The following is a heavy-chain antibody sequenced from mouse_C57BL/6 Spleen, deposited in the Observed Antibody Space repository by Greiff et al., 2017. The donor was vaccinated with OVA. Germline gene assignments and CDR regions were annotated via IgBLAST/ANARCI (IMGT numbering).Heavy chain of an antibody. CDR2: ISDGGSYT. Sequence: EVKVVESGGGLVKPGGSLKLSCAASGFTFSSYAMSWVRQTPEKRLEWVATISDGGSYTYYPDNVKGRFTVSRDNAKNNLYLQMSHLKSEDTAMYYCARGTEYYFDYWGQGTTLTVSS. CDR1: GFTFSSYA. V-gene: IGHV5-4*03. J-gene: IGHJ2*01. CDR3: ARGTEYYFDY.